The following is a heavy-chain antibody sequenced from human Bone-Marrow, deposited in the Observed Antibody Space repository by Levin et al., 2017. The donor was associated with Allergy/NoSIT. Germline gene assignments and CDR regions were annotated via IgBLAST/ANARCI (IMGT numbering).Heavy chain of an antibody. Sequence: LSQTLSLTCAISGDSVSTKSAGWNWIRQSPSRGLEWLGRTYYGSKWNNDYAVSVKSRITINADTSKNQFSLQLNSVTPEDTAVYYCARGWLNTGLDYWGQGTLVTVSS. D-gene: IGHD5-18*01. V-gene: IGHV6-1*01. CDR1: GDSVSTKSAG. CDR3: ARGWLNTGLDY. CDR2: TYYGSKWNN. J-gene: IGHJ4*02.